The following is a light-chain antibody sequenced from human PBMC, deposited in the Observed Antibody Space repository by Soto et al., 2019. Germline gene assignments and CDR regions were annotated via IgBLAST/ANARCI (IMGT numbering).Light chain of an antibody. CDR1: QSISSW. Sequence: DIQMTQSPSTLAASVGDRVTITCRASQSISSWLAWYQQKPGKAPKLLIYDASSLESGVPSRFSGSGSGTVVTLTISSLQPDDVPTYYCQQYNCPFAFCQGTKREIK. CDR2: DAS. V-gene: IGKV1-5*01. J-gene: IGKJ2*01. CDR3: QQYNCPFA.